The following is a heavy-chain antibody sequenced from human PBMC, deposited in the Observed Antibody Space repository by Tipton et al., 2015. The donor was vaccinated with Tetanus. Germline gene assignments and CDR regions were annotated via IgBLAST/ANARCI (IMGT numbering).Heavy chain of an antibody. CDR2: IYPGDSDT. V-gene: IGHV5-51*01. D-gene: IGHD5-12*01. J-gene: IGHJ5*02. Sequence: VQLVQSGAEVKKPGESLKISCKGSGYSFTSYWIGWVRQMPGKGLEWMGIIYPGDSDTRYSSSFQGQVTISADKSISTAYLQWSSLKASDTAMYYCAICGSGYSGYDSAGIWFDPWGQGTLVTVSS. CDR1: GYSFTSYW. CDR3: AICGSGYSGYDSAGIWFDP.